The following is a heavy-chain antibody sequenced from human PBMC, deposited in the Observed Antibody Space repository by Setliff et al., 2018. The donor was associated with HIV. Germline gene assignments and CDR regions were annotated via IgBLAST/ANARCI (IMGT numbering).Heavy chain of an antibody. J-gene: IGHJ4*02. CDR1: GFSFSSYA. CDR3: AKDLTLFKL. CDR2: IITNGGTT. V-gene: IGHV3-23*01. Sequence: GGSLRLSCAASGFSFSSYAMTWVRQAPGKGLDWVSSIITNGGTTFYADSVKGRFTISRDNSKNTLYLQMDSLRAEDTALYYCAKDLTLFKLWGQGTLVTV.